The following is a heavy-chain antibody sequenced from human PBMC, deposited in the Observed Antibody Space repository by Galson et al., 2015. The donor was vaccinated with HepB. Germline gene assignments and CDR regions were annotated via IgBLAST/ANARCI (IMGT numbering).Heavy chain of an antibody. J-gene: IGHJ3*02. CDR2: IYSGGNT. Sequence: SLRLSCAASGFTVSSNYISWVRQAPGKGPEWVSVIYSGGNTYYADSVKGRFTISRDTSKNTVYLQMNSLRAEVTAVYSCARGGYNKAFDIWGQGTMVTVSS. D-gene: IGHD5-24*01. V-gene: IGHV3-53*01. CDR3: ARGGYNKAFDI. CDR1: GFTVSSNY.